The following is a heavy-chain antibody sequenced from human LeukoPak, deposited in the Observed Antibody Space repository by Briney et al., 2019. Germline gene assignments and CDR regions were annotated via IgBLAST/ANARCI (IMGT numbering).Heavy chain of an antibody. CDR2: IYYSGST. CDR3: ARERVVVPAAIRYYGMDV. V-gene: IGHV4-31*03. D-gene: IGHD2-2*01. J-gene: IGHJ6*02. CDR1: GGSISSGGYY. Sequence: SETLSLTCTVSGGSISSGGYYWSWIRQHPGKGLEWIGYIYYSGSTYYNPSLKSRVTISVDTSKNQFSLKLSSVTAADTAVYYCARERVVVPAAIRYYGMDVWGQGTTVTVSS.